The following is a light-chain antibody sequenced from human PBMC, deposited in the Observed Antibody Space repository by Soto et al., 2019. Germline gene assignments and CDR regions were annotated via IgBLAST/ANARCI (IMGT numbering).Light chain of an antibody. J-gene: IGKJ2*01. CDR2: AAS. V-gene: IGKV1-39*01. CDR1: QSISSY. CDR3: QQSYSTPYT. Sequence: DIQMTQSPSSLSASVGDRVTITCRASQSISSYLNWYQQKPGKAPKLLIYAASSLQSGLPSRFSGSGSGTDFTITISSLQPEEFATYYCQQSYSTPYTFGQGTKLEIK.